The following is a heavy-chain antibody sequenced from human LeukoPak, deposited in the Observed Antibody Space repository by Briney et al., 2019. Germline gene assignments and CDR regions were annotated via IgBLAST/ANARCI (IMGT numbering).Heavy chain of an antibody. CDR2: IYPGDSDT. J-gene: IGHJ4*02. Sequence: PGESLKISRKGCGSRFTSYWIGCVRQMPGKGLEWMGIIYPGDSDTRYSPSFRGQVTISADKSISTAYLQWSSLKASDTAMYYCARPDHPYSCSWYMGYWGQGTLVTVSS. V-gene: IGHV5-51*01. D-gene: IGHD6-13*01. CDR1: GSRFTSYW. CDR3: ARPDHPYSCSWYMGY.